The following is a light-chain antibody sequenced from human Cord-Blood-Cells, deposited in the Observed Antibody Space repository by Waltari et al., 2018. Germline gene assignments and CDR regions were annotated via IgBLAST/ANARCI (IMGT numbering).Light chain of an antibody. CDR3: SSYTSSSTWV. V-gene: IGLV2-14*03. CDR2: DVS. Sequence: QSALTQPASVSGSPGQSITISSPGTSSDVGGYTYVSWYQQHPGKAPKLMIYDVSTRPSGVSNRFSGSKSGNTASLTISGLQAEDEADYYCSSYTSSSTWVFGGGTKLTVL. J-gene: IGLJ3*02. CDR1: SSDVGGYTY.